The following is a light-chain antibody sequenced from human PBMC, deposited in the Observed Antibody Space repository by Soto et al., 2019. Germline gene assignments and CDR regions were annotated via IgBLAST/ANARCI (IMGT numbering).Light chain of an antibody. V-gene: IGKV1-39*01. CDR3: QQSYSTPKIT. CDR1: QTIRKY. Sequence: DIQMTQSPSSLCVSVGDRVTITCRASQTIRKYLVWYQQKADKAPKLLIYAASSLQSGVPSRFSGSGSGTDFTLTISSLQPEDFADYYCQQSYSTPKITFGQGTRLEIK. CDR2: AAS. J-gene: IGKJ5*01.